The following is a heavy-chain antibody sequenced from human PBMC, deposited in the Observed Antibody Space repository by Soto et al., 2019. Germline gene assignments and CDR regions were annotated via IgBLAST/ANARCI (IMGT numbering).Heavy chain of an antibody. CDR3: ARDRGQQRPITYGMDV. Sequence: GESLKISCKGSGYSFTSDWMSWVRQAPGKGLECVANIKQDGSEKYYVDSVKGRFTISRDNAKNSLYLQMNSLRAEDTAVYYCARDRGQQRPITYGMDVWGQGTTVTVSS. CDR1: GYSFTSDW. D-gene: IGHD6-13*01. J-gene: IGHJ6*02. CDR2: IKQDGSEK. V-gene: IGHV3-7*01.